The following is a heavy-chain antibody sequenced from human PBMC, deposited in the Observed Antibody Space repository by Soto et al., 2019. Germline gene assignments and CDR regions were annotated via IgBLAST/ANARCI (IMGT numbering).Heavy chain of an antibody. J-gene: IGHJ5*02. D-gene: IGHD3-10*01. CDR1: GGSTSSGDYY. V-gene: IGHV4-30-4*01. CDR3: ARAITMVRGVIGSSWFDP. Sequence: QVQLQESGPGLVKPSQTLSLTCTVSGGSTSSGDYYWSWIRQPPGKGLEWIGYVYYSGSTYYNPSLKSRVTISVDTSKNQFSLELSSVTAADTAVYYCARAITMVRGVIGSSWFDPWGQGTLVTVSS. CDR2: VYYSGST.